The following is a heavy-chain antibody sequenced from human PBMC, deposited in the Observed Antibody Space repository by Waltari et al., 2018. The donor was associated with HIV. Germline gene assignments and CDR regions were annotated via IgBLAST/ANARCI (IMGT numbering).Heavy chain of an antibody. D-gene: IGHD2-8*01. CDR2: ISHSGNT. V-gene: IGHV4-39*01. Sequence: QLQLQESGPGLVKPSETLSLTCSVSGASIGSNYSWGWVRQPPGKGLEWIATISHSGNTYYNPSLKNRVTISADTSKNQFSLKLSSVTATDTAVYYCLMEGYYYGMDVWGQGTTVTVSS. CDR3: LMEGYYYGMDV. J-gene: IGHJ6*02. CDR1: GASIGSNYS.